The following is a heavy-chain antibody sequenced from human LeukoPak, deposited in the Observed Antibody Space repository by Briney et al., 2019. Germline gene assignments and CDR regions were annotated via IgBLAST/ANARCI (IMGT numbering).Heavy chain of an antibody. CDR2: TRNKRNGGTT. Sequence: GGSLRLSCTTSGFTFGDYPVSWVRQAPGKGLEWVGFTRNKRNGGTTEYAASVKGRFIISRDDSKSIAYLKMNSLKTEDTAVYYCTRVGNWNYDSGYWGQGTLVTVSS. CDR3: TRVGNWNYDSGY. V-gene: IGHV3-49*04. J-gene: IGHJ4*02. CDR1: GFTFGDYP. D-gene: IGHD1-7*01.